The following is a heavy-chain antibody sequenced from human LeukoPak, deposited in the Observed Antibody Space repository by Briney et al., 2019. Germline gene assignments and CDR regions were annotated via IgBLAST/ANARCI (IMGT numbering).Heavy chain of an antibody. CDR1: GSTFSSYE. D-gene: IGHD3-22*01. Sequence: GGSLRLSCAASGSTFSSYEMNWVRQAPGKGLEWVSYISSSGSTIYYAESVKGRFTISRDNAKNSLYLQMNSLRAEDTAVYYCASHFDYDSSGYYKDWGQGTLVTVSS. CDR2: ISSSGSTI. CDR3: ASHFDYDSSGYYKD. J-gene: IGHJ4*02. V-gene: IGHV3-48*03.